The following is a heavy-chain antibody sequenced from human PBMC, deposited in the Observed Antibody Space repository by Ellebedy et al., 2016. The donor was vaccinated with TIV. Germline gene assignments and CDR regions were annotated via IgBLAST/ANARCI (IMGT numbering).Heavy chain of an antibody. CDR1: GGSISSGGYY. CDR2: IYYSGST. J-gene: IGHJ5*02. Sequence: SETLSLTXTVSGGSISSGGYYWSWIRQHPGKGLEWIGYIYYSGSTYYNPSLKSRVTISVDTSKNQFSLKLSSVTAADTAVYYCARTKPLRLAAAGTEWFDPWGQGTLVTVSS. D-gene: IGHD6-13*01. V-gene: IGHV4-31*03. CDR3: ARTKPLRLAAAGTEWFDP.